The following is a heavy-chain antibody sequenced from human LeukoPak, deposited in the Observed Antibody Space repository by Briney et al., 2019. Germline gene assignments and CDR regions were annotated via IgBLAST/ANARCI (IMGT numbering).Heavy chain of an antibody. J-gene: IGHJ5*02. V-gene: IGHV4-34*01. CDR1: GGSFSGYY. CDR2: IHNSGST. Sequence: SETLSLTCAVYGGSFSGYYWSWIRPPPGKGLEWIGEIHNSGSTNYNPSVKSRITISVDTSKNQFSLKLSSVTAADTAVYYCARVKRFWSGYYYWFYPWGQGDLVTVSS. D-gene: IGHD3-3*01. CDR3: ARVKRFWSGYYYWFYP.